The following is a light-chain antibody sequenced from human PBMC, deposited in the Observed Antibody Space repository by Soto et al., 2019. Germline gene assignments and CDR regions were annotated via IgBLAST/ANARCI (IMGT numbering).Light chain of an antibody. J-gene: IGKJ4*01. Sequence: IQVTQSPSSLSASVGDRVTITCRVSQGINSHLAWYQQKPGKAPKVLIHSASTLESGVPSRFSGSGSGTDFTLTISSLQPEDFATYYCQQFKSLPITFGGGTRVEIK. CDR3: QQFKSLPIT. CDR1: QGINSH. CDR2: SAS. V-gene: IGKV1-9*01.